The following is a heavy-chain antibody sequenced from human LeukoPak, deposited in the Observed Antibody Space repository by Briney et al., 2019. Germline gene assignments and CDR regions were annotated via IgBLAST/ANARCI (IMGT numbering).Heavy chain of an antibody. CDR2: IWYDGVNK. Sequence: PGRSLRLSCAASGFSFSNYGMHWVRQAPGKGLEWVAVIWYDGVNKYYADSVKGRFTISRDMPKNTLYLQMNNLRAEDTAVYYCAREGIVATLDYWGQGTLVTVSS. V-gene: IGHV3-33*01. CDR1: GFSFSNYG. CDR3: AREGIVATLDY. J-gene: IGHJ4*02. D-gene: IGHD5-12*01.